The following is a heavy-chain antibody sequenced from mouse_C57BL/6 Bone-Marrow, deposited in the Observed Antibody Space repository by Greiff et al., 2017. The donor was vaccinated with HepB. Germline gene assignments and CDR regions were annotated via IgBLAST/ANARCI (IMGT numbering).Heavy chain of an antibody. CDR3: ARIGYYEWDY. V-gene: IGHV2-2*01. J-gene: IGHJ2*01. D-gene: IGHD2-3*01. CDR1: GFSLTSYG. CDR2: IWSGEST. Sequence: QVQLQQSGPGLVQPSQSLSITCTVSGFSLTSYGVHWVRQSPGKGLEWLGVIWSGESTDYNAAFISRLSISKDNSKSQVFFKMNSLQAYDTAIYYCARIGYYEWDYWGQGTTLTVSS.